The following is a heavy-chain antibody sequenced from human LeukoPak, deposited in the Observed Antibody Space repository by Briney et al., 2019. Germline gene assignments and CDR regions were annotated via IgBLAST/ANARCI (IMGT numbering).Heavy chain of an antibody. D-gene: IGHD4-17*01. J-gene: IGHJ4*02. V-gene: IGHV5-51*01. CDR1: GYSFTSYW. Sequence: ESLKISCKGSGYSFTSYWIGWVRQMPGKGLEWMGIIYPGDSDTRYSPSFQGQVTISADKSISTAYLQWSSLKASDTAMYYCARHPPNDYGDYAVDYWGQGTLVTVSS. CDR2: IYPGDSDT. CDR3: ARHPPNDYGDYAVDY.